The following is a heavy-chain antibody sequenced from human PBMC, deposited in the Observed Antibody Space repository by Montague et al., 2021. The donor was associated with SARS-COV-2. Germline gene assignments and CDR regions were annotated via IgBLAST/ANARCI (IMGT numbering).Heavy chain of an antibody. V-gene: IGHV4-39*02. CDR3: ARLKRYFDSSGSPSAFDF. CDR1: GGSVTNNIDY. CDR2: IYYTGNT. Sequence: SETLSLTCTVSGGSVTNNIDYWAWIRQPPGKGLEWVGSIYYTGNTYYNPSLKSRVTISLVTSKNHFTLKLSSVTAAETAVYYCARLKRYFDSSGSPSAFDFWGQGTKVTVSS. D-gene: IGHD3-22*01. J-gene: IGHJ3*01.